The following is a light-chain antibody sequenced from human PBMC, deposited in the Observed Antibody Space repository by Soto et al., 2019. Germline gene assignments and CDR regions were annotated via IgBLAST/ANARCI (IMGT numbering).Light chain of an antibody. Sequence: QSVLTQPPSASGTPGQRVTISCSGRRSNVGTNLVNWYQQLPGTAPKLLIYAHIQRPSGVPDRFSGSTSGTLASLAISGLPSEDEADYYCAVWDDGLNGYVFGTGTKVTVL. CDR2: AHI. V-gene: IGLV1-44*01. CDR3: AVWDDGLNGYV. J-gene: IGLJ1*01. CDR1: RSNVGTNL.